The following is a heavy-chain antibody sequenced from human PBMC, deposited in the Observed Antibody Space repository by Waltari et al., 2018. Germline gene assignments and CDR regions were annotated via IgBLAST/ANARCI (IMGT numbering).Heavy chain of an antibody. J-gene: IGHJ4*02. D-gene: IGHD6-25*01. Sequence: EVQLVESGGGLVQPGGSLRLSCVASGFSLSDYYMDWVRQAPGKGLEWVGRRRDKAHTYTTEYAASVKGRFTISRDDSERSLVLELNGLKTEDSAVYYCARRYGSGHHFDYWGQGALVTVSS. CDR2: RRDKAHTYTT. CDR1: GFSLSDYY. CDR3: ARRYGSGHHFDY. V-gene: IGHV3-72*01.